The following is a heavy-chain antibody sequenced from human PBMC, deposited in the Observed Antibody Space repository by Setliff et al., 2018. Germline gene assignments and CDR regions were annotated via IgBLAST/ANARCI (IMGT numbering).Heavy chain of an antibody. CDR2: ISPYSGKT. J-gene: IGHJ4*02. Sequence: ASVKVSCKTSGYNFITLGINWVRQAPGQGLEWVGWISPYSGKTDYARKFQGRVIMTIDSSTTTAYMELKTLRSDDTAVYYCARGRGPDIVVTIPGDYWGQGTQVTVSS. CDR3: ARGRGPDIVVTIPGDY. D-gene: IGHD2-15*01. V-gene: IGHV1-18*01. CDR1: GYNFITLG.